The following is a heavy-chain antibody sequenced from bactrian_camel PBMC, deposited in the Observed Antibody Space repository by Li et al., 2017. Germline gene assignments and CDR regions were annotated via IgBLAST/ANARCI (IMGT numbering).Heavy chain of an antibody. Sequence: QVQLVESGGGLVEPGGSLRLSCAASGFTFSSYYVNWARQAPGKGLEWVSTIHHSDGSNTYYADSVKGRFTISRDNAENTVHLQMNSLKPEDTAAYYCVRSSGYWSFDYWGQGTQVTVS. CDR3: VRSSGYWSFDY. CDR2: IHHSDGSNT. D-gene: IGHD2*01. J-gene: IGHJ6*01. CDR1: GFTFSSYY. V-gene: IGHV3S6*01.